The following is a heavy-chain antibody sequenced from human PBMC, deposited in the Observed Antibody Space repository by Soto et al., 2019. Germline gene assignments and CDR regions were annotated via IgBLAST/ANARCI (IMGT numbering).Heavy chain of an antibody. D-gene: IGHD1-26*01. Sequence: SQTLSLTCAISGDSVSSSSVTWNWIRQSPSRGLEWLGRTYYRSKWYNDYAESVKSRITINPDTSKNQSSLHLNSVTPEDTAAYYCVRLIGNSWLDFWGQGTLVTVSS. CDR2: TYYRSKWYN. CDR3: VRLIGNSWLDF. CDR1: GDSVSSSSVT. V-gene: IGHV6-1*01. J-gene: IGHJ5*01.